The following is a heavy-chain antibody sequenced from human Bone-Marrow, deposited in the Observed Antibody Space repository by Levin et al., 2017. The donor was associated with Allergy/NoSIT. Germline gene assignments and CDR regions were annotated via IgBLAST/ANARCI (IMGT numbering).Heavy chain of an antibody. D-gene: IGHD3-3*01. CDR1: GGSINDYY. CDR3: ARVTMGWFDP. J-gene: IGHJ5*02. V-gene: IGHV4-59*01. Sequence: SETLSLTCTVSGGSINDYYWSWIRQPPGKGLEWIGYIFYSGSTNYNPSLKSRLTISLDMSKRHFSLKLSSVTAADTAVYYCARVTMGWFDPWGQGTLVTVSS. CDR2: IFYSGST.